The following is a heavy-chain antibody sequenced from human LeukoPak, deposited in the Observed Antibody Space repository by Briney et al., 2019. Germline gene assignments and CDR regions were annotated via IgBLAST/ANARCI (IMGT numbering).Heavy chain of an antibody. V-gene: IGHV1-46*01. Sequence: ASVKVSCKASGYTFTNYYIHWVRQAPGQGLEWMGVINPSSGGTATYAQSFQGRVTMTRDTSTSTAYMELSSLRSEDTAVYYCASSQLPTIFDYWGQGTLVTVSS. CDR2: INPSSGGTA. CDR1: GYTFTNYY. J-gene: IGHJ4*02. CDR3: ASSQLPTIFDY. D-gene: IGHD2-2*01.